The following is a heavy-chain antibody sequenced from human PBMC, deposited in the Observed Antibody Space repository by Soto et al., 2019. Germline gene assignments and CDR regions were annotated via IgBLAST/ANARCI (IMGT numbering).Heavy chain of an antibody. CDR1: GFTFSTYS. V-gene: IGHV3-21*04. D-gene: IGHD6-25*01. J-gene: IGHJ6*02. CDR3: AREGAAPYYYYGMDV. CDR2: ISSSSSYI. Sequence: GGSLRLSCAATGFTFSTYSMNWVRQAPGKGLEWVSSISSSSSYIYYADSVKGRFTISRDNAKNSLYLQMNSLRSDDTAVYYCAREGAAPYYYYGMDVWGQGTPVTVSS.